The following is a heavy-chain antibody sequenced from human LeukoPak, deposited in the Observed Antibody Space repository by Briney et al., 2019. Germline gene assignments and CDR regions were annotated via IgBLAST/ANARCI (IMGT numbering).Heavy chain of an antibody. V-gene: IGHV4-34*01. J-gene: IGHJ6*03. Sequence: SQTLSLTCAVYGGSFNGHHWTWIRQAPGNGLEWIGEIKHSGSTNYNPSLKSRVTISVDTSKNHFSLKLSSVTAADTALYYCARATTVTTFQAGTYYYYYIDVWGKGTTVAVSS. D-gene: IGHD4-17*01. CDR2: IKHSGST. CDR1: GGSFNGHH. CDR3: ARATTVTTFQAGTYYYYYIDV.